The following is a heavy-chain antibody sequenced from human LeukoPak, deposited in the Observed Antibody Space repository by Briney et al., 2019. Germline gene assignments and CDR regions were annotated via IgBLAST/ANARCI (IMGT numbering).Heavy chain of an antibody. J-gene: IGHJ6*04. Sequence: SETLSLTCTVSGGSINSDSYSWGWIRQPPGKGLEWIGSISYSGNTYYNPSLKSRVTISVDTSKNQFSLKLSSVTAADTAVYYCARDTSYCGGDCYSRMDVWGKGTTVTVSS. CDR1: GGSINSDSYS. V-gene: IGHV4-39*07. CDR3: ARDTSYCGGDCYSRMDV. D-gene: IGHD2-21*01. CDR2: ISYSGNT.